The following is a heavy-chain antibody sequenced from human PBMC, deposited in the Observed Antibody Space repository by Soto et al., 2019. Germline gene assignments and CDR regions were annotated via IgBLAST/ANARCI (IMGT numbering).Heavy chain of an antibody. Sequence: PSETLSLTCTVSGGSLTSADYYWSWSRQPPGKGLEWIGYIYYSGSAHYNPSLKSRLTISLDTSKNQFSLQLNSVSAADTAVYYCARDRSNSPDFFDYWGQGTLVTVSS. J-gene: IGHJ4*02. CDR2: IYYSGSA. V-gene: IGHV4-30-4*01. D-gene: IGHD6-6*01. CDR3: ARDRSNSPDFFDY. CDR1: GGSLTSADYY.